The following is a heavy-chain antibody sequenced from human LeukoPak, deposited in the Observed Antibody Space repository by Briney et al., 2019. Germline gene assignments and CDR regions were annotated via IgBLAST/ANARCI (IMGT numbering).Heavy chain of an antibody. CDR2: IYHSGST. CDR1: GYSISSGYY. V-gene: IGHV4-38-2*02. CDR3: ARENSGSSPLDY. Sequence: SETLSLTCTVSGYSISSGYYWGWIRQPPGKGLEWIGSIYHSGSTYYNPSLKSRVTISVDTSKNQFSLKLSSVTAADTAVYYCARENSGSSPLDYWGQGTLVTVSS. D-gene: IGHD1-26*01. J-gene: IGHJ4*02.